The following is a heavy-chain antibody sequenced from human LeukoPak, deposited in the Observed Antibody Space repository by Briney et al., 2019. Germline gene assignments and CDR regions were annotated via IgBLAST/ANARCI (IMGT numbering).Heavy chain of an antibody. D-gene: IGHD6-13*01. CDR2: ISGSGGDT. J-gene: IGHJ4*02. V-gene: IGHV3-23*01. CDR3: AKDKAGSTAYFFDY. CDR1: GFTFSSYA. Sequence: AGGSLRLSCAASGFTFSSYAMTWVRQAPGKGLEWVSAISGSGGDTYYADSVKGRFTISRDNSKNSLYLQLNSLRAEDTAVYYCAKDKAGSTAYFFDYWGQGTLVAVSS.